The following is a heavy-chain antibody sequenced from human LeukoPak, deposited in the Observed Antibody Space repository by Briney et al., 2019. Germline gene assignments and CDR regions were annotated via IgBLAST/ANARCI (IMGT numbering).Heavy chain of an antibody. J-gene: IGHJ4*02. CDR1: GYTFTGYY. Sequence: ASVKVSCKASGYTFTGYYMHWVRQAPGQGLEWMGWINPNSGGTNYAQKFQGRVTMTRDTSISTAHMELSRLRSEDTAVYYCARARAMVRGVIIRPPFDYWGQGTLVTVSS. D-gene: IGHD3-10*01. V-gene: IGHV1-2*02. CDR2: INPNSGGT. CDR3: ARARAMVRGVIIRPPFDY.